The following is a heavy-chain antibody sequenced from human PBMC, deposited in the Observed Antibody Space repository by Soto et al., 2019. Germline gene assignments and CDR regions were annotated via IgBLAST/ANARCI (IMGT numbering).Heavy chain of an antibody. Sequence: GGSLSLSCAASGFTFSSYGMHWVRQAPGKGLEWVAVIWYDGSNKYYADSVKGRFTISRDNSKNTLYLQMNSLRAEDTAVYYCARDDAAAAGHYQPRYYYGMDVWGQGTTVTVSS. CDR1: GFTFSSYG. V-gene: IGHV3-33*01. CDR2: IWYDGSNK. D-gene: IGHD6-13*01. CDR3: ARDDAAAAGHYQPRYYYGMDV. J-gene: IGHJ6*02.